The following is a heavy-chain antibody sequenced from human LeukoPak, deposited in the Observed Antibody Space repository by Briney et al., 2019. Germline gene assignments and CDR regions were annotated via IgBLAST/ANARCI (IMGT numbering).Heavy chain of an antibody. V-gene: IGHV4-59*08. D-gene: IGHD6-6*01. CDR1: EGSISGYY. CDR2: IYYSGST. CDR3: ARHVGRDSSSRGFGP. Sequence: SETLSLTCTVSEGSISGYYWSWIRQPPGKGLEWIGYIYYSGSTNYNPSLKSRVTISVDTSKNQFSLKLSSVAAADTAVYYCARHVGRDSSSRGFGPWGQGTLVTVSS. J-gene: IGHJ5*02.